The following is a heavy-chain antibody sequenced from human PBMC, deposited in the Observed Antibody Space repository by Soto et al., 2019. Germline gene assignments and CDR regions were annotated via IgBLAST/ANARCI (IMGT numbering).Heavy chain of an antibody. Sequence: QVQLVQSGAEVKKPGSSVKVSCKASGGTFSSYAISWVRQAPGQGVEWMGGIIPIFGTANYAQKFQGRVTITADESPSTAYLELSSLRSEDTAVYYCARYDSSGYPIPDYYYGMDVWGQGTTVTVSS. CDR2: IIPIFGTA. CDR3: ARYDSSGYPIPDYYYGMDV. V-gene: IGHV1-69*01. J-gene: IGHJ6*02. D-gene: IGHD3-22*01. CDR1: GGTFSSYA.